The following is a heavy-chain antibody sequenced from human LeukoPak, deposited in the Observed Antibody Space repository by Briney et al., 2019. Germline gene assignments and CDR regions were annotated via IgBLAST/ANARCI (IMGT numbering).Heavy chain of an antibody. CDR3: ARDLKLGYCSSTSCYTGDAFDI. CDR1: GYTFTSYG. CDR2: ISAYNGNT. V-gene: IGHV1-18*01. Sequence: ASVKVSCKASGYTFTSYGISWVRQASGQGLEWMGWISAYNGNTNYAQKLQGRVTMTTDTSTSTAYMELRSLRSDDTAVYYCARDLKLGYCSSTSCYTGDAFDIWGQGTMVTVSS. D-gene: IGHD2-2*02. J-gene: IGHJ3*02.